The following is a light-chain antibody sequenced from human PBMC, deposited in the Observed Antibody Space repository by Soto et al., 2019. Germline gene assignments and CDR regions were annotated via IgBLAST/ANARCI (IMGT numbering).Light chain of an antibody. CDR2: GAS. V-gene: IGKV3-20*01. Sequence: EIVLTQSPGTLSLSPGERATLSCRASQSVSTYYLAWYQQKPGRPPRLLIYGASSRATGIPDRFSGSGSGTDFTLTISRLEPEDFAVYYCQQYGSSPPLSFGGGTKVEIK. CDR1: QSVSTYY. J-gene: IGKJ4*01. CDR3: QQYGSSPPLS.